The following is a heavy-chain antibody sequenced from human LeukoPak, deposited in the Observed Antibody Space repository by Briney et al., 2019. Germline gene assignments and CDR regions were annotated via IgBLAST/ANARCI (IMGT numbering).Heavy chain of an antibody. D-gene: IGHD4-17*01. Sequence: GGSLRLSCAASGFTVSSNYMSWVPQAPGKGLEWVSVIYSGGSTYYADSVKGRFTISRDNSKNTLYLQMNSLRAEDTAVYYCARDLDYGGYVYGYWGQGTLVTVSS. J-gene: IGHJ4*02. CDR3: ARDLDYGGYVYGY. CDR2: IYSGGST. V-gene: IGHV3-66*02. CDR1: GFTVSSNY.